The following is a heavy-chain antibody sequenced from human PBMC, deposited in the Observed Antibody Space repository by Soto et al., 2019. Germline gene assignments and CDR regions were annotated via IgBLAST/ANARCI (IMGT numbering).Heavy chain of an antibody. D-gene: IGHD2-2*01. CDR2: MNPNSGNT. Sequence: ASVKVSCKASGYTFTSYDINWVRQATGQGFEWMGWMNPNSGNTGYAQKFQGRVTMTRDTSITTAYMELNSLRAEDTAVYYCAKDLVPAAMQQWFDPWGQGTLVTVSS. CDR1: GYTFTSYD. CDR3: AKDLVPAAMQQWFDP. J-gene: IGHJ5*02. V-gene: IGHV1-8*01.